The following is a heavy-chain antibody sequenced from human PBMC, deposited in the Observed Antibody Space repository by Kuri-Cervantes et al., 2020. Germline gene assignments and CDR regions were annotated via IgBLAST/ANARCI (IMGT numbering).Heavy chain of an antibody. CDR2: ISYDVSKK. J-gene: IGHJ4*02. V-gene: IGHV3-30-3*01. CDR1: GFTFTNAW. Sequence: GESLKISCAASGFTFTNAWMSWVRQAPGKGLEWVAVISYDVSKKYYADSVKGRFTISRDNSKNTLYLQMSSLRAEDTAVYYCATDQNTKPSAYLGQGNLVTVSS. CDR3: ATDQNTKPSAY. D-gene: IGHD2/OR15-2a*01.